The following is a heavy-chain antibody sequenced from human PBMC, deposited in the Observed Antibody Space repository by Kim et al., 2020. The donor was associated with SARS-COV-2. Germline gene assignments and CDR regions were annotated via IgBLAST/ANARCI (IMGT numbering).Heavy chain of an antibody. J-gene: IGHJ5*02. CDR1: GGSFSGYY. Sequence: SETLSLTCAVYGGSFSGYYWSWIRQPPGKGLEWIGEINHSGSTNYNPSLKSRVTISVDTSKNQFSLKLSSVTAADTAVYYCARSWGWGFDPWGQGTLVTVSS. CDR3: ARSWGWGFDP. CDR2: INHSGST. V-gene: IGHV4-34*01. D-gene: IGHD3-16*01.